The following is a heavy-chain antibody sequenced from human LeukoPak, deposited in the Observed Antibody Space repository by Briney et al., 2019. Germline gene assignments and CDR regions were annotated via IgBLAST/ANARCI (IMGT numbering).Heavy chain of an antibody. Sequence: GRSLRLSCAASGFTFDDYAMHWVRQAPGKGLEWVSGISRNSGSIGYADSVKGRFTISRDNAKNSLYLQMNSLRAEDTALYYCARGGRALVPFDYWGQGTLVTVSS. D-gene: IGHD6-13*01. J-gene: IGHJ4*02. CDR2: ISRNSGSI. CDR1: GFTFDDYA. CDR3: ARGGRALVPFDY. V-gene: IGHV3-9*01.